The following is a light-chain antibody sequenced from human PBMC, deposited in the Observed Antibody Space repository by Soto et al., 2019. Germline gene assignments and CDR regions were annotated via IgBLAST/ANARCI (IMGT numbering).Light chain of an antibody. Sequence: QTVLTQPASVSGSPGQSITISCTGTSSDIGSNNYVSWYQQHPGKAPKVMIYEVSNRPSGVSNRFSGSKSGNTASLTISGLQAEEEADYYCSSYTPNSVTLYVFGIGTKLTVL. V-gene: IGLV2-14*01. CDR1: SSDIGSNNY. J-gene: IGLJ1*01. CDR3: SSYTPNSVTLYV. CDR2: EVS.